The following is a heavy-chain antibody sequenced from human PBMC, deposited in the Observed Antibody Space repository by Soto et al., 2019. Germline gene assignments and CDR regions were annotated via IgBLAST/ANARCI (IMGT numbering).Heavy chain of an antibody. V-gene: IGHV4-61*08. CDR2: ILSSGGT. CDR1: GDSVSSDAYY. CDR3: AKGFSSGLYVDS. Sequence: QVQLQESGPGLVKPSGTLSLTCGVSGDSVSSDAYYWPWIRQPPGKTLEWVGFILSSGGTSTNPSPRRRLSMSVDTSRNQFAMRLTSVTAADTGVYFCAKGFSSGLYVDSWGRGTLVNVSS. J-gene: IGHJ4*02. D-gene: IGHD6-19*01.